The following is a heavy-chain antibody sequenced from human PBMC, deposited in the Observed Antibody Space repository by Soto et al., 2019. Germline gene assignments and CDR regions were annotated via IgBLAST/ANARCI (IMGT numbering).Heavy chain of an antibody. V-gene: IGHV3-7*01. CDR3: ARDEGIVVTTFRFDY. CDR1: GFTFSNYW. D-gene: IGHD2-21*01. Sequence: VQLVESGGGLVQPGGSLRLSCAASGFTFSNYWMSWVRQAPGKGLEWVGNIKEDGSEKNYVDSVKGRFTISRDNAKNSLYLQMNSLRAEDTAVYYCARDEGIVVTTFRFDYWGQGTLVTVSS. J-gene: IGHJ4*02. CDR2: IKEDGSEK.